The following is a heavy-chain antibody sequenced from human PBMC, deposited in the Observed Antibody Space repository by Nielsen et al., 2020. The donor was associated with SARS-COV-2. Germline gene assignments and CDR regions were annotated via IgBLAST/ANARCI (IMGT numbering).Heavy chain of an antibody. V-gene: IGHV3-30*03. J-gene: IGHJ6*02. Sequence: WIRQPPGKGLEWVAVISYDGSNKYYADSVKGRFTISRDNSKNTLYLQMNSLRAEDTAMYYCARARYYYDSSGYYAGLNYGMDVWGQGTTVTVSS. CDR2: ISYDGSNK. D-gene: IGHD3-22*01. CDR3: ARARYYYDSSGYYAGLNYGMDV.